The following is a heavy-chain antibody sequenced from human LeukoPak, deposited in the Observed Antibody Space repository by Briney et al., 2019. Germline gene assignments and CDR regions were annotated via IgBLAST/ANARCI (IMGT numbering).Heavy chain of an antibody. CDR3: ARVLGDGDVFDY. D-gene: IGHD4-17*01. CDR2: IIPIFGTA. V-gene: IGHV1-69*01. J-gene: IGHJ4*02. Sequence: SVTVSSTASGGTFSIYAISWVRQAPGQGLEWMGGIIPIFGTANYAQKFQGRVTITADESTSTAYMELSSLRSEDTAVYYCARVLGDGDVFDYWGQGTLVTVSS. CDR1: GGTFSIYA.